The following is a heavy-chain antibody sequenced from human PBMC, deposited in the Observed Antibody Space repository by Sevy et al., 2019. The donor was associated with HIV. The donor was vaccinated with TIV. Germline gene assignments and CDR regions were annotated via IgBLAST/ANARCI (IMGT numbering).Heavy chain of an antibody. Sequence: GGSLRLSCAASGFTFSSYSMNWVRQAPGKGLEWVPSISSSSSYIYYADSVKGRFTISRDNAKNSLYLQMNSLRAEDTAVYYCARGLGGFGFDPWGQGTLVTVSS. V-gene: IGHV3-21*01. CDR2: ISSSSSYI. CDR3: ARGLGGFGFDP. CDR1: GFTFSSYS. J-gene: IGHJ5*02. D-gene: IGHD3-16*01.